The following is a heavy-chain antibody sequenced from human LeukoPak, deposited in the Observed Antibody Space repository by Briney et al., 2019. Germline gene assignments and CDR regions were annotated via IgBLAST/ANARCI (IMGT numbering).Heavy chain of an antibody. V-gene: IGHV1-69*13. D-gene: IGHD3-10*01. J-gene: IGHJ3*02. CDR2: IIPIFGTA. CDR1: GGTFSSYA. Sequence: SVKVSCKASGGTFSSYAISWVRQAPGQGLEWMGGIIPIFGTANYAQKFQGRVTITADESTSTAYMELSSLRSEDTAVYYCARPSGFGEFQLGNGVQEAFDIWGQGTMVTVSS. CDR3: ARPSGFGEFQLGNGVQEAFDI.